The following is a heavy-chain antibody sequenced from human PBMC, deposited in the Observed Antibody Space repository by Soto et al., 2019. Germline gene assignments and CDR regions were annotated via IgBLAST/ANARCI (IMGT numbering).Heavy chain of an antibody. CDR2: IYYSGST. CDR3: ARMGHQLTGIAAAGSPAFDP. Sequence: SETLSLTCTVSGGFVNSGGSYWSWIRQHPAKGLEWIGYIYYSGSTNYNPSLKSRVTISVDTSKNQFSLKLSSVTAADTAVYYCARMGHQLTGIAAAGSPAFDPWGQGTLVTVSS. V-gene: IGHV4-61*08. CDR1: GGFVNSGGSY. D-gene: IGHD6-13*01. J-gene: IGHJ5*02.